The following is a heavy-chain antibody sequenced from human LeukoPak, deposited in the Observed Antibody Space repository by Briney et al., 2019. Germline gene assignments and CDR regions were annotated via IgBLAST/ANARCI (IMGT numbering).Heavy chain of an antibody. CDR2: IIPIFGTA. J-gene: IGHJ3*02. Sequence: SVKVSCXASGGTFSSYAISWVRQAPGQGLVWMGGIIPIFGTANYAQKFQGRVTITADESTSTAYMELSSLRSEDTAVYYCARGLLGAAAAGTKAFDIWGQGTMVTVSS. D-gene: IGHD6-13*01. CDR1: GGTFSSYA. CDR3: ARGLLGAAAAGTKAFDI. V-gene: IGHV1-69*13.